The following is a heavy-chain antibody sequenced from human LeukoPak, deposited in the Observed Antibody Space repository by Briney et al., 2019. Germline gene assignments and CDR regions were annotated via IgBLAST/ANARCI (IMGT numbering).Heavy chain of an antibody. CDR2: ISWNSGSI. Sequence: PGRSLRLSCAASGFTFDDYAMHWVRQAPGKGLEWVSGISWNSGSIGYADSVKGRFTIFRDNAKNSLYLQMNSLRAEDTALYYCAKGRYYFDYWGQGTLVTVSS. V-gene: IGHV3-9*01. CDR3: AKGRYYFDY. J-gene: IGHJ4*02. CDR1: GFTFDDYA.